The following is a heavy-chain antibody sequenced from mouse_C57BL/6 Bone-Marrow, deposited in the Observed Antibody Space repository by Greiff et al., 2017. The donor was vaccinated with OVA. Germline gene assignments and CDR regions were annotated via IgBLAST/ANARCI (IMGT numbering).Heavy chain of an antibody. D-gene: IGHD2-4*01. Sequence: EVQPQQSGPVLVKPGASVKMSCKASGYTFTDYYMNWVKQSHGKSLEWIGVINPYNGGTSYNQKFKGKATLTVDKYSSTAYMELNSLTSEDSAVYYCARCHYYDYEGWYFDVWGTGTTVTVSS. J-gene: IGHJ1*03. CDR3: ARCHYYDYEGWYFDV. CDR1: GYTFTDYY. CDR2: INPYNGGT. V-gene: IGHV1-19*01.